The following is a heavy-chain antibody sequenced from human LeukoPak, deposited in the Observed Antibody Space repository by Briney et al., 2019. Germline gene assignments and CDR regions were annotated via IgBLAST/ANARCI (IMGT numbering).Heavy chain of an antibody. V-gene: IGHV4-38-2*01. D-gene: IGHD5-12*01. CDR2: IYHSGST. Sequence: SETPSLTCAVSGYSISSGYYWGWIRQPPGQGLEWIGSIYHSGSTYYNPSLKSRVTISVDTSKNQFSLKLSSVTAADTAVYYCARYRYSGYDWRWFDPWGQGTLVTVSS. J-gene: IGHJ5*02. CDR1: GYSISSGYY. CDR3: ARYRYSGYDWRWFDP.